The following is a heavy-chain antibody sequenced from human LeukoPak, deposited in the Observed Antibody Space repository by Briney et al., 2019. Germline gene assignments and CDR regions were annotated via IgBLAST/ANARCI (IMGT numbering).Heavy chain of an antibody. Sequence: PSETLSLTCTVAGGSISSYYWSWLRQPPGKGLEWVGYIYYSGSTNYNPSLTSPVTISADTSKNQFSLKLSSVTAADTAVYYCARLYYGSGNAFDYWGQGTLVTV. D-gene: IGHD3-10*01. CDR1: GGSISSYY. V-gene: IGHV4-59*01. CDR3: ARLYYGSGNAFDY. J-gene: IGHJ4*02. CDR2: IYYSGST.